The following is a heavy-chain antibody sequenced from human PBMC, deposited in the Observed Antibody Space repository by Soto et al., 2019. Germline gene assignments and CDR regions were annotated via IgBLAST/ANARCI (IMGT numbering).Heavy chain of an antibody. V-gene: IGHV4-30-4*01. Sequence: QVRLQESGPGLVKASQTLSLTCTVSGGSISSTTDYWGWVRQPPGKGLEWIGYIYSSGSTYSNPSLKTPVAMSVDTSQNHFSLSLSSVTAADTAVYFCVRGSDCATTSACYRYLDSWGQGTLVTLSS. D-gene: IGHD1-26*01. CDR2: IYSSGST. CDR1: GGSISSTTDY. J-gene: IGHJ4*02. CDR3: VRGSDCATTSACYRYLDS.